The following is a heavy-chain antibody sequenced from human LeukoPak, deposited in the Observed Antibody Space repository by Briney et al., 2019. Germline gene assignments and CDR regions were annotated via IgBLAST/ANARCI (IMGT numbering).Heavy chain of an antibody. V-gene: IGHV3-49*02. Sequence: PGASLRLSCAASGFIFRNYAMSWVRQAPGKGLEWVGFIRSKAYGGTTEYAASAKGRFTISRDDSKSIAYLQMNSLKTEDTAVYYCTREGYDILTGYFSDYWGQGTLVTVSS. D-gene: IGHD3-9*01. J-gene: IGHJ4*02. CDR3: TREGYDILTGYFSDY. CDR1: GFIFRNYA. CDR2: IRSKAYGGTT.